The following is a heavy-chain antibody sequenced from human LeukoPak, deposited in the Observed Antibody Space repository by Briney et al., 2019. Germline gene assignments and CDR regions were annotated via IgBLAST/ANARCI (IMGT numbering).Heavy chain of an antibody. CDR3: ARDPAWGALDY. Sequence: GGSLRLSCAASGTTFSTSWMTWVRQAPGKGLEWVGFINPDGSVNFCVDFVKGRFTISRDNAKNSLFLQMNSLRAEDTAVYYCARDPAWGALDYWGQGILVTVSA. D-gene: IGHD7-27*01. V-gene: IGHV3-7*01. J-gene: IGHJ4*02. CDR1: GTTFSTSW. CDR2: INPDGSVN.